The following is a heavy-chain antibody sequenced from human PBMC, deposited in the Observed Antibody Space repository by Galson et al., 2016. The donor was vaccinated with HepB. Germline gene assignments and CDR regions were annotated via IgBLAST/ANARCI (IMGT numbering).Heavy chain of an antibody. V-gene: IGHV3-48*02. CDR1: GFTVSTYN. CDR2: TSSSSGVT. D-gene: IGHD6-19*01. J-gene: IGHJ4*02. Sequence: SLRLSCAVSGFTVSTYNMHWVRQAPGKGPEWIAFTSSSSGVTFYADSVKGRFTISRDNANNSLYLQMNSLRDEDTAVYYCASPGGRFRNWGQGTLVTVSS. CDR3: ASPGGRFRN.